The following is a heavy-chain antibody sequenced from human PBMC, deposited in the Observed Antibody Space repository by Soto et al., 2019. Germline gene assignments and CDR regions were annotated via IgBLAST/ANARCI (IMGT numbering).Heavy chain of an antibody. V-gene: IGHV3-48*02. D-gene: IGHD3-3*01. Sequence: GGSLRLSCVASGFSFRNYNMNWVRQAPGKGLEWVSYITDSSDTVHYADSVRGRFTISRDNAESSLYLQMNSLRDEDTAVYFCARDFGHGYYLDYWGRGTLVTVLL. CDR2: ITDSSDTV. J-gene: IGHJ4*02. CDR3: ARDFGHGYYLDY. CDR1: GFSFRNYN.